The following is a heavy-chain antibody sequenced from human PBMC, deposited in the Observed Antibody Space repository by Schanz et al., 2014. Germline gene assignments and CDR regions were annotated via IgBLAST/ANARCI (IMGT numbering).Heavy chain of an antibody. CDR2: ISDSGDST. V-gene: IGHV3-11*01. CDR1: GFIFSNSW. CDR3: AKVAPAATYLDS. D-gene: IGHD2-2*01. J-gene: IGHJ4*02. Sequence: VQLVESGGGLVQPGGSLRLSCAASGFIFSNSWMSWVRQAPGKGLEWVSDISDSGDSTHYADSVKGRFTISRDNAKNSLFLQMNSLSAEDTAVYYCAKVAPAATYLDSWGLGTLXTVAS.